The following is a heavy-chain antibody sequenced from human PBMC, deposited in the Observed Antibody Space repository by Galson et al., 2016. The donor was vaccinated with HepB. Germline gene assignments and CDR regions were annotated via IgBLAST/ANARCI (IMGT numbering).Heavy chain of an antibody. CDR3: ARARGRSFGEFPEAYFDF. D-gene: IGHD3-10*01. J-gene: IGHJ4*02. CDR1: GGSISSSSYY. V-gene: IGHV4-39*07. CDR2: IYYSGST. Sequence: SETLSLTCTVSGGSISSSSYYWGWIRQPPGKGLEWIGSIYYSGSTYYNPSVKSRVSMSMDTSNNQFSLKVTSVTAADTALYYCARARGRSFGEFPEAYFDFWGQGTLVSVSS.